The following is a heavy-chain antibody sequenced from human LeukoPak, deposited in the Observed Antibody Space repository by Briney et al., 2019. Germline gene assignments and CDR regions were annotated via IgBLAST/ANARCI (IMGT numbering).Heavy chain of an antibody. J-gene: IGHJ3*02. CDR3: ARHSTSSTTDAFDI. Sequence: SETQSLTCAVSGYSISSGYYWGWIRQPPGKGLEWIGSIYHSGSTYYNPSLKSRVTISVDTSKNQFSLKLSSVTAADTAVYYCARHSTSSTTDAFDIWGQGTMVTVSS. CDR1: GYSISSGYY. CDR2: IYHSGST. V-gene: IGHV4-38-2*01. D-gene: IGHD6-13*01.